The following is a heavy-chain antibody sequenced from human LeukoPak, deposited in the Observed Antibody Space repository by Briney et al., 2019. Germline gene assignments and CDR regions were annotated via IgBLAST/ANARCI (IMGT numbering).Heavy chain of an antibody. CDR3: ARDETVDGAFDI. CDR1: GCTFSSYA. CDR2: IIPFFGTA. D-gene: IGHD2-21*01. Sequence: ASVKVSCKASGCTFSSYAISWVRQAPGQGLEWMGGIIPFFGTANYAQKFQGRVTMTADESTSTAYMELSSLRSEDTAVYYCARDETVDGAFDIWGQGTMVTVSS. J-gene: IGHJ3*02. V-gene: IGHV1-69*13.